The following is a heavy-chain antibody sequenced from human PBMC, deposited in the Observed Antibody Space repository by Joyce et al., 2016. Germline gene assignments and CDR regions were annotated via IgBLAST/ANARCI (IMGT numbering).Heavy chain of an antibody. CDR3: ARDQSVAGPTTFDY. V-gene: IGHV3-74*01. CDR1: GFTFRRSW. J-gene: IGHJ4*02. D-gene: IGHD6-19*01. CDR2: INTDESNK. Sequence: EVQLVESGGGVVQPGGSLRLSCAASGFTFRRSWMHWFRKVPGNGLVCLSLINTDESNKIYAVSVKGRFTISRDNAKNTLYLQMNSLTAEDTAVYYCARDQSVAGPTTFDYWGQGALVTVSS.